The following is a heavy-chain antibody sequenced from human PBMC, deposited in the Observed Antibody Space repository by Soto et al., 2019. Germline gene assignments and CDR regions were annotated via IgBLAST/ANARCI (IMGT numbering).Heavy chain of an antibody. CDR1: GDSISSSSSHY. CDR2: MYYSGST. Sequence: QVQLRESGPGLVKPSATLSLSCAVSGDSISSSSSHYWGWIRQPPGKGLEWIANMYYSGSTYYNPSLKSRVSISLETAENQVSLKLASVTAADTAVYYCARIKIVGVLTYYMDVWGEGTTVTVSS. J-gene: IGHJ6*03. D-gene: IGHD3-3*01. V-gene: IGHV4-39*01. CDR3: ARIKIVGVLTYYMDV.